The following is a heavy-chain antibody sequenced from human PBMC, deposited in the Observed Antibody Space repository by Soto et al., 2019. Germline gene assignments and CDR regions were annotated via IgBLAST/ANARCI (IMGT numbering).Heavy chain of an antibody. CDR3: ASGSGWYGRVSDAFDI. CDR2: TYYRSKWYN. J-gene: IGHJ3*02. D-gene: IGHD6-19*01. Sequence: SQTLSLTCAISGDSVSSNSAAWNWIRQSPSRGLEWLGRTYYRSKWYNDYAVSVKSRITINPDTSKNQFSLQPNSVTPEDTAVYYCASGSGWYGRVSDAFDIRGQGTMVTVSS. V-gene: IGHV6-1*01. CDR1: GDSVSSNSAA.